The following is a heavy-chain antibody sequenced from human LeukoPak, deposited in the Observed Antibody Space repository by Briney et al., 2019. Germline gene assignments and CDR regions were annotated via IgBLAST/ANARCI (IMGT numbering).Heavy chain of an antibody. CDR1: GYTFTGYY. Sequence: ASVKVSCKASGYTFTGYYMNWVRQAPGQGLEWMGWTNPNSGGTNYAQKFQGRVTMTRDTSIITAYMELSRLRSDDTAVYYCARVKNSSGYYIPNFDYWGQGTLVTVSS. CDR3: ARVKNSSGYYIPNFDY. D-gene: IGHD3-22*01. J-gene: IGHJ4*02. V-gene: IGHV1-2*02. CDR2: TNPNSGGT.